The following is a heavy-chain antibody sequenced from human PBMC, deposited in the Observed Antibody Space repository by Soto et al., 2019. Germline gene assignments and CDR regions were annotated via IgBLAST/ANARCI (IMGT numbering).Heavy chain of an antibody. V-gene: IGHV3-74*01. CDR1: GFTFNSYY. CDR3: ARDLATSGHAFDI. J-gene: IGHJ3*02. CDR2: INSDGSST. Sequence: GCRGLSGAASGFTFNSYYIHCVRQAPGKGLVWVSRINSDGSSTSYADSVKGRFTISRDNAKNTLYLQMNSLRAEDTAVYYCARDLATSGHAFDIWGQGTMVTVSS.